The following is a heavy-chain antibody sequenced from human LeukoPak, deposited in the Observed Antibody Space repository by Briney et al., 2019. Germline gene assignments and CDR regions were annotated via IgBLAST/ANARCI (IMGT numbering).Heavy chain of an antibody. Sequence: ASVTVSCTASGYTFTSYYMHWVRQAPGQGLEWMGIINPSGGSTSYAQKFQGRVTMTRDTPTSTVYMELSSLRSEDTAVYYCARGRRLDYYGILTGYYSYWGQGTLVTVSS. CDR3: ARGRRLDYYGILTGYYSY. CDR1: GYTFTSYY. J-gene: IGHJ4*02. CDR2: INPSGGST. D-gene: IGHD3-9*01. V-gene: IGHV1-46*01.